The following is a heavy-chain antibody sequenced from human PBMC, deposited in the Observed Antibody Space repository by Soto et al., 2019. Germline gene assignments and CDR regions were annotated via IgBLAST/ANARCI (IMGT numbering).Heavy chain of an antibody. J-gene: IGHJ6*02. CDR2: IHSDGST. Sequence: EVQLVETGGGLIQLGGSLRLSCVASGFIVSRNYMTWVRQAPGKGLEWVSYIHSDGSTFYTESVKDRFTVSRDNSKNTLYLHMNSLRVEDTAIYYCARDQFFGSASSNNRYSYFYGMDVWGQGTTVTV. CDR3: ARDQFFGSASSNNRYSYFYGMDV. CDR1: GFIVSRNY. D-gene: IGHD3-10*01. V-gene: IGHV3-53*02.